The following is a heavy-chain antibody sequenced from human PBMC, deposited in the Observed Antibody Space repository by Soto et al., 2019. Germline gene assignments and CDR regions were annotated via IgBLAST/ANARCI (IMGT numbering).Heavy chain of an antibody. V-gene: IGHV3-23*01. D-gene: IGHD5-12*01. J-gene: IGHJ4*02. CDR2: ISGSGGST. CDR1: GFTFSNFA. Sequence: EVQLSQSGGGLVQPGGSLRLSCAASGFTFSNFAMRWVRQAPGKGLEWVSDISGSGGSTCYAESVKGRFTISRDNSKNTLFLQMNSLRVEDTAVYYCAKDIVAVGGYETFDFWGQGTMVTVSS. CDR3: AKDIVAVGGYETFDF.